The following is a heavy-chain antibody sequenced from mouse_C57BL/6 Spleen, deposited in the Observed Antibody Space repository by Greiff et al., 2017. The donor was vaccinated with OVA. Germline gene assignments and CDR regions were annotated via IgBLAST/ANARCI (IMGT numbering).Heavy chain of an antibody. CDR2: IYPGSGST. Sequence: QVQLQQPGAELVKPGASVKMSCKASGYTFTSYWITWVKQRPGQGLEWIGDIYPGSGSTNYNEKFKSKATLTVDTSSSTAYMQLSSLTSEDSAVYYGAKREAYDGNYYYFDYGGKGNTLKVSS. D-gene: IGHD2-10*01. J-gene: IGHJ2*01. CDR1: GYTFTSYW. CDR3: AKREAYDGNYYYFDY. V-gene: IGHV1-55*01.